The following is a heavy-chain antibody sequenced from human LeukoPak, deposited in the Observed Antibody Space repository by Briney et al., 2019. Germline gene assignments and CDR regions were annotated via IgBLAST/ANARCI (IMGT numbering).Heavy chain of an antibody. CDR3: AKRGVVIRVFLVGFHKEAYYFDS. V-gene: IGHV3-23*01. D-gene: IGHD3-10*01. J-gene: IGHJ4*02. Sequence: SGGSLRLSCAVSGITLSNYGMSWVRRAPGKGLEWVAGLSGSGGGTNYADSVQGRFTISRDNPKNTLYLQMNSLRAEDTAVYFCAKRGVVIRVFLVGFHKEAYYFDSWGQGALVTVSS. CDR1: GITLSNYG. CDR2: LSGSGGGT.